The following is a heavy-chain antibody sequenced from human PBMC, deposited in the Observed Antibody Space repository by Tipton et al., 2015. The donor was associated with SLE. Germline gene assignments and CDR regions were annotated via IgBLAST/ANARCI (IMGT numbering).Heavy chain of an antibody. V-gene: IGHV4-59*01. CDR1: GVSISSYY. Sequence: TLSLTCSVFGVSISSYYWSWTRQPPGKGLEWIGYVYYSGGTNYNPPLKSRVTMSVDMSKNEFSLNLNSLTAADTAVYYCARDIEGGGSRYFYGMDVWGQGTAVTVSS. D-gene: IGHD1-26*01. CDR3: ARDIEGGGSRYFYGMDV. CDR2: VYYSGGT. J-gene: IGHJ6*02.